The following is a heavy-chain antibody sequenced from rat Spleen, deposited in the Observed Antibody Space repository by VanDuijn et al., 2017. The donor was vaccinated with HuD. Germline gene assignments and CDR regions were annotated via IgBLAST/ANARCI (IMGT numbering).Heavy chain of an antibody. Sequence: EVQLVESGGGLVQPGRSLKLSCVASGFTFSRYWMYWVRQAPGKGLEWVATIIYDGSRTYYRNSVKGRFTISRDNAKSTLYLQMDSLRSEDTATYYCAVAGYGYWGQGVMVTVSS. J-gene: IGHJ2*01. CDR1: GFTFSRYW. CDR3: AVAGYGY. CDR2: IIYDGSRT. V-gene: IGHV5S10*01. D-gene: IGHD4-3*01.